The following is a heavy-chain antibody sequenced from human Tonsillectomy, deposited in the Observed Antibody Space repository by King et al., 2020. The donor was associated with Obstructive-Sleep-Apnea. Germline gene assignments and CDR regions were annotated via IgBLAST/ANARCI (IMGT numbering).Heavy chain of an antibody. CDR3: ARHVDYYEISGFSALDY. CDR2: IDPSDSYT. Sequence: VQLVESGAEVKKPGESLRISCKGSGYSFTSYFINWVRQMPGKGLEWMGRIDPSDSYTNYCPSFQGHVTLSVDKAISTAYLQWSSLKASDTAMYYCARHVDYYEISGFSALDYWGQGTLVTVSS. V-gene: IGHV5-10-1*03. CDR1: GYSFTSYF. J-gene: IGHJ4*02. D-gene: IGHD3-22*01.